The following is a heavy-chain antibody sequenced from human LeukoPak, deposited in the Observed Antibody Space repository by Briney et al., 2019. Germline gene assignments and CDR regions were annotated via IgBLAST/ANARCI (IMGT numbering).Heavy chain of an antibody. CDR1: GFTFDDYA. Sequence: GGSLRLSCAASGFTFDDYAMHWVRQAPGKGLEWVSFISSSSSYIYYADSVKGRFTISRDNAKNSLYLQMNSLRVEDTAVYYCARDFGAAGDDYWGQGTLVTVSS. CDR3: ARDFGAAGDDY. D-gene: IGHD3-3*01. J-gene: IGHJ4*02. CDR2: ISSSSSYI. V-gene: IGHV3-21*01.